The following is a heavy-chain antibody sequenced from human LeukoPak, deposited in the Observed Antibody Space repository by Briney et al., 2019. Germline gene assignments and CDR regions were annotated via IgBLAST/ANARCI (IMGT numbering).Heavy chain of an antibody. Sequence: PGGSLRLSCTASGFTFSSYAMSWVRQAPGKGLEWVSTMTGRGDNTYYADSVKGRFTVSRDNSNNVLYLQMSSLRVEDTAVYYCANPDSSGFYFSVRFDFWGQGTLVTVSS. CDR3: ANPDSSGFYFSVRFDF. CDR2: MTGRGDNT. D-gene: IGHD3-22*01. CDR1: GFTFSSYA. J-gene: IGHJ4*02. V-gene: IGHV3-23*01.